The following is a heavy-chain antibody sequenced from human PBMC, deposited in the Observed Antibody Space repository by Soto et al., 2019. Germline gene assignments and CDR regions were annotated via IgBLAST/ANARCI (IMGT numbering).Heavy chain of an antibody. J-gene: IGHJ5*02. CDR1: GCSISSGGYS. CDR2: IYHSGST. Sequence: SETLSLTCAFSGCSISSGGYSWSWIRQPPGKGLDWIGYIYHSGSTYYNPSLKSRVTISVDRSKNQFSLKLSSVTAADTAVYYCARVQGPWGQGTLVTVSS. V-gene: IGHV4-30-2*01. CDR3: ARVQGP.